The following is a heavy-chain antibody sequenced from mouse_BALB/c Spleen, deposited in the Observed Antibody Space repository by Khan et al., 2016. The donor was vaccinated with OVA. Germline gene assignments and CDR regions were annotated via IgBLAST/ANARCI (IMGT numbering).Heavy chain of an antibody. V-gene: IGHV3-2*02. Sequence: EVKLLESGPGLVKPSQSLSLTCTVTGYSITSDYAWNWIRQFPGNRLEWMGYIDYSGSTSKKPSLKSRMSITRDTSKNQIFLQLNSETTEDTATYYCVRGRSYWGQGTLVTVSA. CDR1: GYSITSDYA. CDR2: IDYSGST. J-gene: IGHJ3*01. CDR3: VRGRSY.